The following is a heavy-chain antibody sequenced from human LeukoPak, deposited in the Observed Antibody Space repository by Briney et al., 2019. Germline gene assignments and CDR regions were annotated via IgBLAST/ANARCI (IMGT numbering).Heavy chain of an antibody. CDR3: AKSRAGSSYDGLHI. D-gene: IGHD6-19*01. J-gene: IGHJ3*02. Sequence: QSGGSLRLSCAASGFTFSSYAMSWVRQAPGKGLEWVSVISGSGDSTYYADSVKGRFTISRDNSKNTLYLQMNSLRAEDTAVYYCAKSRAGSSYDGLHIWGQGTMVTVSS. CDR2: ISGSGDST. V-gene: IGHV3-23*01. CDR1: GFTFSSYA.